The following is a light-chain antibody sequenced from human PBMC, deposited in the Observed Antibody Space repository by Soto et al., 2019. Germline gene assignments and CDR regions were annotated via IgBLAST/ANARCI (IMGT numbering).Light chain of an antibody. Sequence: QSALTQPPSASGSPGQSITISCTGISGDVAGYNYVSWYQQHPGKAPKLMIYDVTKRPSGVPDRFSGSKSGNTASLTISGLQAEDEADYYCIASAGSCNRVFGSGTKVTVL. CDR2: DVT. V-gene: IGLV2-8*01. J-gene: IGLJ1*01. CDR1: SGDVAGYNY. CDR3: IASAGSCNRV.